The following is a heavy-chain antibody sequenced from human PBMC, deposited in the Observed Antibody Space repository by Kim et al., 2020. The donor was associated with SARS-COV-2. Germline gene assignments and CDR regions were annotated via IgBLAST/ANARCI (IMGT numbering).Heavy chain of an antibody. V-gene: IGHV1-2*02. CDR1: GYIFTDYY. J-gene: IGHJ4*02. CDR2: INPNGGAT. D-gene: IGHD6-13*01. CDR3: SREDTYSNSLAL. Sequence: ASVKVSCKTSGYIFTDYYIHWVRQAPGQGLEWMGWINPNGGATNYAQKFQGRFTVTRDTSISTAYMDLSRLTSDDTAVSFCSREDTYSNSLALWGQGTLVTVSA.